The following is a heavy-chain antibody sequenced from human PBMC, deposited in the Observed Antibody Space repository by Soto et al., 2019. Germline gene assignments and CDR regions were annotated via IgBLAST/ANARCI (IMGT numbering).Heavy chain of an antibody. D-gene: IGHD3-3*01. CDR2: IYYSGST. J-gene: IGHJ4*02. Sequence: SETLSLTCTVSGGSISSYYWSWIRQPPGKGLEWIGYIYYSGSTNYNPSLKSRVTISVDTSKNQFSLKLSSVTAADTAVYYCATHRITIFGVVTTRFDYWGQGTLVTVSS. CDR1: GGSISSYY. V-gene: IGHV4-59*01. CDR3: ATHRITIFGVVTTRFDY.